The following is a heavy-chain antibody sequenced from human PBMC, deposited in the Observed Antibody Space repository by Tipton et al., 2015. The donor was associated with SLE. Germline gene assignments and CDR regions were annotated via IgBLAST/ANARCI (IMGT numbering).Heavy chain of an antibody. V-gene: IGHV4-4*09. Sequence: TLSLTCSVSGGSFTSYYWTWIRQSPGKGLEWIGYMYTGGRTDYNPSLKSRVTISVDRSKKQFSLNLNSVTAADTAVYYCARRRQLGLYSYYMDVWGKGTTVIVSS. CDR3: ARRRQLGLYSYYMDV. J-gene: IGHJ6*03. D-gene: IGHD6-6*01. CDR1: GGSFTSYY. CDR2: MYTGGRT.